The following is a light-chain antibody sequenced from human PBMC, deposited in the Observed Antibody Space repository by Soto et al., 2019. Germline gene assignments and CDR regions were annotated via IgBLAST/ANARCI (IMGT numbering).Light chain of an antibody. CDR1: QTISSW. CDR3: HSRA. J-gene: IGKJ5*01. Sequence: DIQMTQSPSTLSGSVRDRVTITCRASQTISSWLAWYQQKPGRAPKLLIYDASTLESGVPSRFSGSGSETEFTLTISRLQPDDFATYFGHSRAVGQGTRLDIK. V-gene: IGKV1-5*01. CDR2: DAS.